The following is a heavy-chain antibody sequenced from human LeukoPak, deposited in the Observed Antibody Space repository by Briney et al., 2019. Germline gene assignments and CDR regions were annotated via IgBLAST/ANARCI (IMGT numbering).Heavy chain of an antibody. J-gene: IGHJ4*02. CDR1: GFTFSGCH. CDR3: AKDSNDNGDYNYFDF. Sequence: PGRSLKLSCAASGFTFSGCHIHWVRQAPGKGLEWVALVWHDGSKTYYADSVKGRFTVSRDNPKNTLFLQMNSLRAEDTGVYYCAKDSNDNGDYNYFDFWGQGTLVTVSS. V-gene: IGHV3-33*06. CDR2: VWHDGSKT. D-gene: IGHD4-17*01.